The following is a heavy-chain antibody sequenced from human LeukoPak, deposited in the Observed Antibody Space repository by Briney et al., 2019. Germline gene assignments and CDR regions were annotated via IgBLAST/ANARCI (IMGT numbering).Heavy chain of an antibody. D-gene: IGHD3-10*01. V-gene: IGHV4-59*12. Sequence: PSETLSLTCTVSGGSISSYYWSWIRQPPGKGLEWIGYIYDSGSTNYNPSLKSRVTISVDTSKNQFSLNLTSVTAADTAVYYCARPRLLYGSGPILVWGQGNLVTVSS. CDR1: GGSISSYY. CDR3: ARPRLLYGSGPILV. CDR2: IYDSGST. J-gene: IGHJ4*02.